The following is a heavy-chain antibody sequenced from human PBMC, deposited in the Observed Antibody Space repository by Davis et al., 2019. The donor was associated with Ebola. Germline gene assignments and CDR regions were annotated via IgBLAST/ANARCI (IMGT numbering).Heavy chain of an antibody. Sequence: GESLKISCAASGFTFSSYWMHWVRQAPGKGLVWVSRINSDGSSTSYADSVKGRFTIFRDNAKNTLYLQMNSLRAEDTAVYYCARVIGGNRGSWYVNPFDYWGQGTLVTVSS. J-gene: IGHJ4*02. CDR2: INSDGSST. D-gene: IGHD6-13*01. CDR1: GFTFSSYW. CDR3: ARVIGGNRGSWYVNPFDY. V-gene: IGHV3-74*01.